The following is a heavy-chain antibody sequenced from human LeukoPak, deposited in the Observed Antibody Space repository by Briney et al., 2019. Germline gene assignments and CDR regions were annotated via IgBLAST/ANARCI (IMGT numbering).Heavy chain of an antibody. J-gene: IGHJ6*02. CDR1: GGSISSYY. Sequence: SETLSLTCTVSGGSISSYYWSWIRQPPGKGLEWIGYIYYSGSTNYNPSLKSRVTISVDTSKNQFSLRLSSVTAADTAVYYCARDSPTVTHYYYYGMDVWGQGTTVTVSS. CDR2: IYYSGST. V-gene: IGHV4-59*01. D-gene: IGHD4-17*01. CDR3: ARDSPTVTHYYYYGMDV.